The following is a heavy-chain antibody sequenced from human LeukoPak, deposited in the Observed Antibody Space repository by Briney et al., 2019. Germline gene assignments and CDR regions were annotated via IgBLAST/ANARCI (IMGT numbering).Heavy chain of an antibody. CDR3: ASFTVTNDAFDI. CDR1: GDIVSSNSAA. V-gene: IGHV6-1*01. Sequence: SQTLSLTCAISGDIVSSNSAAWNWIRQSPSRGLEWLGRTYYRSKWYSEYAVSVRSRITINPDTSKNQSSLQLNSVTPEDTAVYYCASFTVTNDAFDIWGQGTTVTVSS. J-gene: IGHJ3*02. D-gene: IGHD4-11*01. CDR2: TYYRSKWYS.